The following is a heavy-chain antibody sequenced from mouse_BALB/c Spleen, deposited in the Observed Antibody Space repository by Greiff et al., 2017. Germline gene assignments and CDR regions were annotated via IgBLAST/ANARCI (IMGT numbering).Heavy chain of an antibody. Sequence: VQLQQSGPELVKPGASVKISCKASGYSFTGYFMNWVMQSHGKSLEWIGRINPYNGDTFYNQKFKGKATLTVDKSSSTAHMELRSLASEDSAVYYCARWGVYDYTAMDYWGQGTSVTVSS. CDR1: GYSFTGYF. CDR2: INPYNGDT. V-gene: IGHV1-20*02. D-gene: IGHD2-3*01. CDR3: ARWGVYDYTAMDY. J-gene: IGHJ4*01.